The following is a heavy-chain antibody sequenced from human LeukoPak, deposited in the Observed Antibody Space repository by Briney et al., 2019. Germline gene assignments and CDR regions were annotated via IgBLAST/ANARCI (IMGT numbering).Heavy chain of an antibody. CDR3: ARDMANYDILGWFDP. J-gene: IGHJ5*02. CDR2: IIPILGIA. CDR1: GGTFSSYA. Sequence: SVKVSCKASGGTFSSYAISWVRQAPGQGLEWMGRIIPILGIANYAQRFQGRVTITADKSTSTAYMELSSLRSEDTAVYYCARDMANYDILGWFDPWGQGTLVTVSS. V-gene: IGHV1-69*04. D-gene: IGHD3-9*01.